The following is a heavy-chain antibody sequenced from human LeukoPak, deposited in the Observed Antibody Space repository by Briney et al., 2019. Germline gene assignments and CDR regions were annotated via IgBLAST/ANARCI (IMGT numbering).Heavy chain of an antibody. Sequence: PGGSLRLSCAASGFTFSNHWMTWVRQAPGKGLEWVANIKQDGSEKYYVDSVKGRFTISRDNAKNSLYLQMNSLRAEDTAVYYCARDIGYSGYDYWGQGTLVTVSS. D-gene: IGHD5-12*01. V-gene: IGHV3-7*01. CDR2: IKQDGSEK. CDR1: GFTFSNHW. J-gene: IGHJ4*02. CDR3: ARDIGYSGYDY.